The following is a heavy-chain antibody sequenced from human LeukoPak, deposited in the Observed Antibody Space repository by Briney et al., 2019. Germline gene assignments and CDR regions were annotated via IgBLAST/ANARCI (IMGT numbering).Heavy chain of an antibody. Sequence: GGSLRLSCAASGLTVSSNYMNWVRQAPGKGLEWVSVIYSGGSAYYADSVEGRFTISRDNSKNTLYLQMDNLRAEDTAVYYCARSDPEFGSPFDYWGQGTLVTVSS. V-gene: IGHV3-53*01. CDR3: ARSDPEFGSPFDY. D-gene: IGHD1-26*01. J-gene: IGHJ4*02. CDR1: GLTVSSNY. CDR2: IYSGGSA.